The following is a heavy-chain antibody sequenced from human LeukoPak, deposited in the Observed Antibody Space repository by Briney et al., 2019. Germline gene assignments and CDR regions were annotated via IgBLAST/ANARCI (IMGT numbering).Heavy chain of an antibody. Sequence: SETLSLTCTVSGGSISSYYWSWIRQPPGKGLEWIGYIYYSGSTNYNPSLKSRVTVSVDTSKNQFSLKLNSVTAADTAVYYCARAGGFYGDYVDHWYFDLWGRGTLVTVSS. CDR3: ARAGGFYGDYVDHWYFDL. J-gene: IGHJ2*01. V-gene: IGHV4-59*12. D-gene: IGHD4-17*01. CDR1: GGSISSYY. CDR2: IYYSGST.